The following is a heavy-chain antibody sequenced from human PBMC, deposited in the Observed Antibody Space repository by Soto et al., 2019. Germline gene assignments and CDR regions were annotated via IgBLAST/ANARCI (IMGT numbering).Heavy chain of an antibody. D-gene: IGHD3-10*01. J-gene: IGHJ3*02. Sequence: PSETLSLTCTVSGGSISSYYWSWIRQPPGKGLEWIGYIYYCGSTNYNPSLKSRVTISVDTSKNQFSLKLSSVTAADTAVYYCARVWGGAFDIWGQGTMVTVSS. V-gene: IGHV4-59*01. CDR2: IYYCGST. CDR3: ARVWGGAFDI. CDR1: GGSISSYY.